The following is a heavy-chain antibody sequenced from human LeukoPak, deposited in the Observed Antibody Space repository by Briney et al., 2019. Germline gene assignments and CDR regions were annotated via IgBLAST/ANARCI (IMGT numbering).Heavy chain of an antibody. CDR3: ARGGFQYYYDSSGYRDAFDI. Sequence: ASVKVSCKASGYTFTGYYMHWVRQAPGQGLEWMGWISAYNGNTNYAQKLQGRVTMTTDTSTSTAYMELRSLRSDDTAVYYCARGGFQYYYDSSGYRDAFDIWGQGTMVTVSS. D-gene: IGHD3-22*01. V-gene: IGHV1-18*04. CDR1: GYTFTGYY. CDR2: ISAYNGNT. J-gene: IGHJ3*02.